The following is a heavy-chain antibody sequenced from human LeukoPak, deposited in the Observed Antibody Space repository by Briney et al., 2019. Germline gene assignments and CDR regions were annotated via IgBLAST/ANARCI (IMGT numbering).Heavy chain of an antibody. CDR3: ARHSYARSGYYSRPYYFDY. J-gene: IGHJ4*02. CDR2: INHGASA. CDR1: GGSFSGYY. D-gene: IGHD3-22*01. Sequence: PSATLSLTCAVYGGSFSGYYWSWIRHHPGKGMEWMGEINHGASANYNPSLNSRVTISVDTSKNQFSLKLSSVTAADTAVYYCARHSYARSGYYSRPYYFDYWGQGTLVTVSS. V-gene: IGHV4-34*01.